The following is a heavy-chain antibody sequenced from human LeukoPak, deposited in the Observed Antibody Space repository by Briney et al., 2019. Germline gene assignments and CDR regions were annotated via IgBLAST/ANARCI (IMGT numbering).Heavy chain of an antibody. CDR1: GGTFSSYA. CDR3: ARLGIDTIVPGLDASNI. J-gene: IGHJ3*02. Sequence: VASVKVPCKASGGTFSSYAISWVRQAPGQGLEWMGGIIPIFGTANYAQKFQGRVTITADESTSTAYMELSSLRSEDTAVYYCARLGIDTIVPGLDASNICSEGTMVTVSS. CDR2: IIPIFGTA. D-gene: IGHD7-27*01. V-gene: IGHV1-69*13.